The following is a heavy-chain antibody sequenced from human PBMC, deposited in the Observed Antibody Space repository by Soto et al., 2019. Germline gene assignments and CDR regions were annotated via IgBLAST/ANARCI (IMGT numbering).Heavy chain of an antibody. D-gene: IGHD2-2*01. CDR2: ISGSGDTT. V-gene: IGHV3-23*01. CDR1: GYSFSTYA. Sequence: EVQLLDSGGGLVQPGGSLRLSCAASGYSFSTYAMSWVRQAPGKGLEWVSAISGSGDTTYYADSVKGRFTISRDNSKNTVDLQMNGLRAEDTAVYDCANETLAPAYADYWGQGTLVTVSS. CDR3: ANETLAPAYADY. J-gene: IGHJ4*02.